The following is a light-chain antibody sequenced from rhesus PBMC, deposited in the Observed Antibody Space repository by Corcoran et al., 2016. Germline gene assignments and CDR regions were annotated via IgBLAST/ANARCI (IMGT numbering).Light chain of an antibody. Sequence: DIQMTQSPSSLSASVGDRVTITCRARENANNYLNWYQQKPGKAPQLLLYKAAHLQSGGPSRFSGSGSGTDYTFTISGLQPDDVATYYCQHGYGTPYSFGQGTKVEIK. CDR1: ENANNY. CDR3: QHGYGTPYS. CDR2: KAA. J-gene: IGKJ2*01. V-gene: IGKV1-74*01.